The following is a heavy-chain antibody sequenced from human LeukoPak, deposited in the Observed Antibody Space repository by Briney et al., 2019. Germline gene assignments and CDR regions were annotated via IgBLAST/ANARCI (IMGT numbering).Heavy chain of an antibody. V-gene: IGHV3-74*01. Sequence: GGSLRLSCAVSGFTFSNDWMHWVRQGPGKGLVWISRISSDGTTTDYADSVKGRFTISRDNAKNTLYLQMDGLRAEDTAVYYCAGRWSFDYWGQGALVTVSS. J-gene: IGHJ4*02. D-gene: IGHD2-15*01. CDR2: ISSDGTTT. CDR3: AGRWSFDY. CDR1: GFTFSNDW.